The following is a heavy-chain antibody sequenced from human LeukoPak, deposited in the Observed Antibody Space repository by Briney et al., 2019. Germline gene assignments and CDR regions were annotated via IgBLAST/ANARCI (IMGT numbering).Heavy chain of an antibody. CDR3: ASSSYSKNY. CDR1: GGSLSIYY. Sequence: SETLSLTCTVSGGSLSIYYWSWLRQSPGKGLEWIAFINDRGSTNYIPSLMSRATISMDTSKSQVSLKLSSVTAADTAVYYCASSSYSKNYWGQGTLVTVSS. D-gene: IGHD4-11*01. V-gene: IGHV4-59*08. J-gene: IGHJ4*02. CDR2: INDRGST.